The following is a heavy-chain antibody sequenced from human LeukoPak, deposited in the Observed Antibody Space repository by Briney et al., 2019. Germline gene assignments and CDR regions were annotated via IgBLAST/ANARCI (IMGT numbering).Heavy chain of an antibody. CDR3: ARVRCDYYDSSGYRTNWIDP. CDR1: GYTFTSYG. CDR2: ISAYNGNT. Sequence: ASVKASCKASGYTFTSYGISWVRQAPGQGLEWMGWISAYNGNTNYAQKLQGRVTMTTDTSTSTAYMELRSLRSDATAVYYCARVRCDYYDSSGYRTNWIDPWGQGTLVTVSS. V-gene: IGHV1-18*01. J-gene: IGHJ5*02. D-gene: IGHD3-22*01.